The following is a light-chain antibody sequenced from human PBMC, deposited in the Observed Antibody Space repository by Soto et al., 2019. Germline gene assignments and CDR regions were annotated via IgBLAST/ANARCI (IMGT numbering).Light chain of an antibody. Sequence: DIVMTQSPLSLVVTPGEAASISCRSSQSLLHKNGNNYFNWYLHKPGQSPQLLIYMGFKRASGVPDGVSGSGSGTYFTLKISIVEAEDAGVYYCMQALQTPRTYGQGTQVEIK. CDR1: QSLLHKNGNNY. J-gene: IGKJ1*01. CDR2: MGF. V-gene: IGKV2-28*01. CDR3: MQALQTPRT.